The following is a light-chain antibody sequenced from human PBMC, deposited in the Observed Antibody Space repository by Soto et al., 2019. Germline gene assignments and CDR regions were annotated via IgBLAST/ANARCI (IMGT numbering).Light chain of an antibody. CDR3: QQRSNWPPWT. J-gene: IGKJ1*01. V-gene: IGKV3-11*01. CDR2: DAS. Sequence: EIVLTQSPATLSLSPGERATLSCRASQSVSNYLAWYQQKPGQAPRILIYDASKRPTGTPARFTGSGSGTDFTLTISSLESEDFAVYYCQQRSNWPPWTFGQGTKVQIK. CDR1: QSVSNY.